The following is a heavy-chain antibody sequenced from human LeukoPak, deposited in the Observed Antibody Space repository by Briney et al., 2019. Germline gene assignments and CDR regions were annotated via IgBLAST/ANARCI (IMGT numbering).Heavy chain of an antibody. D-gene: IGHD6-6*01. J-gene: IGHJ4*02. CDR2: ISAYNGNT. CDR1: GYTFTTYS. V-gene: IGHV1-18*01. CDR3: ASDLGEYSSSSGADY. Sequence: GASVKVSCKASGYTFTTYSITWVRQAPGQGLEWMGWISAYNGNTNYAQKLQGRVTMTTDTSTSTAYMELRSLRSDDTAVYYCASDLGEYSSSSGADYWGQGTLVTVSS.